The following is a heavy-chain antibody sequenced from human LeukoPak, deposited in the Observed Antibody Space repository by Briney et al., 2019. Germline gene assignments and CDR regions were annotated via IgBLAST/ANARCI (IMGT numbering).Heavy chain of an antibody. V-gene: IGHV1-46*01. D-gene: IGHD6-6*01. Sequence: ATVKVSCKASGYTFPSYFMHWVRQAPGQGLEWMGIINPTGGSTTYAQKFQGRVTMTRDTSTSTVYMELSSLRSDDTAVYYCARTAARRFDYWGQGTLVTVSS. J-gene: IGHJ4*02. CDR3: ARTAARRFDY. CDR2: INPTGGST. CDR1: GYTFPSYF.